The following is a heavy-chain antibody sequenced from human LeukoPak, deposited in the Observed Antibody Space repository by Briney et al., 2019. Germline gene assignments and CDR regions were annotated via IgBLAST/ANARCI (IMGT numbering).Heavy chain of an antibody. CDR2: INHSGST. V-gene: IGHV4-34*01. J-gene: IGHJ4*02. CDR1: GGSFSGCY. Sequence: PSETLSLTCAVYGGSFSGCYWSWIRQPPGKGLEWIGEINHSGSTNYNPSLKSRVTISVDTSKNQFSLKLSSVTAADTAVYYCARTKNWNPISTFDYWGQGTLVTVSS. CDR3: ARTKNWNPISTFDY. D-gene: IGHD1-1*01.